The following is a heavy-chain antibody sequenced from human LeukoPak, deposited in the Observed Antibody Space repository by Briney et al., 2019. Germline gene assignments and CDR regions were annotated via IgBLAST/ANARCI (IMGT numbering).Heavy chain of an antibody. Sequence: PSETLSLTCSVSGFSISSGYHGGWIRQSPGKGLVWLGTIFRTVSAYYNASVKSRATIAVDTSTNQFSLKLGSVTAADTAVYYCARLTYSYDSASSGYYYFDNWGQGALVSVSS. CDR3: ARLTYSYDSASSGYYYFDN. D-gene: IGHD3-22*01. V-gene: IGHV4-38-2*01. J-gene: IGHJ4*02. CDR1: GFSISSGYH. CDR2: IFRTVSA.